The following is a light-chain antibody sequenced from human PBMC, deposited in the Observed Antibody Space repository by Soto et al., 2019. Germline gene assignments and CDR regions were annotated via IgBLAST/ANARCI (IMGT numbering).Light chain of an antibody. CDR1: QSVGTN. J-gene: IGKJ1*01. Sequence: IVMTQSPDTLSVSPGERATLSCRASQSVGTNLAWYQQKPRQAPRLLIYAASTRATGLPARFSGSGSGTEFTLTISSLQSEDFAVYYCQQYNNWPTWTFGQGTKVDIX. CDR2: AAS. CDR3: QQYNNWPTWT. V-gene: IGKV3-15*01.